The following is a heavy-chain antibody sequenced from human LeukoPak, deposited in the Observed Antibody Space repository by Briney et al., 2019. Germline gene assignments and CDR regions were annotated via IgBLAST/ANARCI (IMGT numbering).Heavy chain of an antibody. D-gene: IGHD3-22*01. J-gene: IGHJ3*02. V-gene: IGHV1-69*05. Sequence: GASVKVCCKASGGTFSSYAISWVRQAPGQGLEWMGGIIPIFGTANYAQKFQGRVTITTDESTSTAYMELSSLRSEDTAVYYCARASLPYYYDSSGYPIAFDIWGQGTMVTVSS. CDR2: IIPIFGTA. CDR3: ARASLPYYYDSSGYPIAFDI. CDR1: GGTFSSYA.